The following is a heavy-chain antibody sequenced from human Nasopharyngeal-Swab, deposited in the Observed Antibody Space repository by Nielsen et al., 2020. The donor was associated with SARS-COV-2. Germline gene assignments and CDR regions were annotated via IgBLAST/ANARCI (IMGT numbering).Heavy chain of an antibody. D-gene: IGHD7-27*01. CDR1: GFTFSSYS. Sequence: GESLKISCAASGFTFSSYSINWVRQAPGKGLEWVSSISSSSSYIYYADSVKGRFTISRDNAKNSLYLQMNSLRAEDTAVYYCARESWYWGPFDYWGQGTLVTVSS. V-gene: IGHV3-21*01. CDR3: ARESWYWGPFDY. J-gene: IGHJ4*02. CDR2: ISSSSSYI.